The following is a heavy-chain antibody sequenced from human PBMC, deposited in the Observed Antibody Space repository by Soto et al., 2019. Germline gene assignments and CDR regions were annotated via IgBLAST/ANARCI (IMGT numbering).Heavy chain of an antibody. J-gene: IGHJ4*02. CDR3: AGRYGPGFDY. CDR1: GGSISSYY. V-gene: IGHV4-59*08. CDR2: IYYSGST. D-gene: IGHD4-17*01. Sequence: QVQLQESGPGLVKPSETLSLTCTVSGGSISSYYWSWIRQHPGKGLEWIGYIYYSGSTNYNPSLKSAVTIAVHTSGNQFSLKRSSVTAADTAVYYCAGRYGPGFDYWGQGTLVSVSS.